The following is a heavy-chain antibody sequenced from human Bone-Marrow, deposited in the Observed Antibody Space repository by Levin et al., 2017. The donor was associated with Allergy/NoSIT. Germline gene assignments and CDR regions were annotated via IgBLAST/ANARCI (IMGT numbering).Heavy chain of an antibody. CDR1: GFRFSNFW. D-gene: IGHD6-13*01. CDR3: AGLLTHSSTGGRFDY. V-gene: IGHV3-7*01. Sequence: GESLKISCAASGFRFSNFWMSWVRQAPGKGLEWVANIKQDESEKYYVDSVKGRFTISRDNAKNSLYLQMNSLRAEDTAVYYCAGLLTHSSTGGRFDYWGQGILVTVSS. CDR2: IKQDESEK. J-gene: IGHJ4*02.